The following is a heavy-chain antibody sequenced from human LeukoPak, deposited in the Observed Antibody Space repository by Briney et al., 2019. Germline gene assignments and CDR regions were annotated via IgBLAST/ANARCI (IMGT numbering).Heavy chain of an antibody. CDR3: ARDNTLLGYCSSTSCYHPEYFQH. D-gene: IGHD2-2*01. V-gene: IGHV3-30-3*01. Sequence: GRSLRLSCAASGFTFSSYAMHWVRQAPGKGLEWVAVISYDGSNKYYADSVKGRFTISRDNSKNTLYLQMNSLRAEDTAVYYCARDNTLLGYCSSTSCYHPEYFQHWGQGTLVTVSS. J-gene: IGHJ1*01. CDR1: GFTFSSYA. CDR2: ISYDGSNK.